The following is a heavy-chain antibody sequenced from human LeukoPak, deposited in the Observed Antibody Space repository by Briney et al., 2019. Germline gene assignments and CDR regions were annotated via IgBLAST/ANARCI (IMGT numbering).Heavy chain of an antibody. CDR2: INPNSGGT. CDR3: ARAPDIVATIESDY. D-gene: IGHD5-12*01. V-gene: IGHV1-2*02. J-gene: IGHJ4*02. CDR1: GYTFTGYY. Sequence: ASVKVSCKASGYTFTGYYMYCVRQAPGQGLEWMGWINPNSGGTNYAQKFQGRVTMTRDTSISTAYMELSRLRSDDTAVYYCARAPDIVATIESDYWGQGTLVTVSS.